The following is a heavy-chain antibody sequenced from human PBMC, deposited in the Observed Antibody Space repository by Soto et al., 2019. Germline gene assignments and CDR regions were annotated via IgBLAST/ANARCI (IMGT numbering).Heavy chain of an antibody. J-gene: IGHJ6*02. V-gene: IGHV3-33*01. CDR1: GFTFSGYG. CDR3: ARDLRXHYDSSGYYHGRGGMDV. Sequence: PGGSLRLSCAASGFTFSGYGMHWVRQAPGKGLEWVAVIWYDGSNKYYADSVKGRFTISRDNSKNTLYLQMNSLRAEDTAVYYCARDLRXHYDSSGYYHGRGGMDVWGQGTTVTVSS. D-gene: IGHD3-22*01. CDR2: IWYDGSNK.